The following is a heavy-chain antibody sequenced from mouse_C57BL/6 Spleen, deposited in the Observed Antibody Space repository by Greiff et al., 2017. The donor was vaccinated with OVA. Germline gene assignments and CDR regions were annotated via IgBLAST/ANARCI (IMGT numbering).Heavy chain of an antibody. CDR1: GYTFTDYN. CDR3: ARSDYSNPYYYAMDY. V-gene: IGHV1-22*01. Sequence: DVKLVESGPELVKPGASVKMSCKASGYTFTDYNMHWVKPSHGKSLEWIGYINPNNGGTSYNQKFTGNATLTVNKSSSTAYMELRSLTSEDSAVYYCARSDYSNPYYYAMDYWGQGTSVTVSS. D-gene: IGHD2-5*01. CDR2: INPNNGGT. J-gene: IGHJ4*01.